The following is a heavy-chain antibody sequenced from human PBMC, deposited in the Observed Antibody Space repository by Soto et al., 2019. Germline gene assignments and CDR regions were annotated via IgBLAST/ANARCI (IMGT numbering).Heavy chain of an antibody. V-gene: IGHV4-59*01. Sequence: PSETLSLTCTVSGGSISSNYWTWIRQPPGKGLEWIGYVYNSGSTNYNPSLKSRVTISEDTSKSQFSLKVNSMTAAHTAVYYCARYRRGAVAGYTLDNWGQGILVTVSS. D-gene: IGHD6-13*01. CDR2: VYNSGST. CDR1: GGSISSNY. J-gene: IGHJ4*02. CDR3: ARYRRGAVAGYTLDN.